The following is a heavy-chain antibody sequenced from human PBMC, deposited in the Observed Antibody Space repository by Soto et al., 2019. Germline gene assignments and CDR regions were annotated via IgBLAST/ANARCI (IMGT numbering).Heavy chain of an antibody. D-gene: IGHD5-18*01. Sequence: SETLSLTCTVSGGSISSYYWSWIRQPPGKGLEWIGYIYYSGSTNYNPSLKSRVTISVDTSKNQFSLKLSSVTAADTAVYYCARVYSYGPNWFDPWGQGTLVTVSS. J-gene: IGHJ5*02. CDR1: GGSISSYY. V-gene: IGHV4-59*01. CDR3: ARVYSYGPNWFDP. CDR2: IYYSGST.